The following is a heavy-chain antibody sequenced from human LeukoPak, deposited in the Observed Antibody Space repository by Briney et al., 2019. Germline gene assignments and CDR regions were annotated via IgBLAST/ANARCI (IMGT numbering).Heavy chain of an antibody. CDR3: ARAPPNDDVDYAHFDC. V-gene: IGHV4-30-2*01. J-gene: IGHJ4*02. Sequence: PSETLSLTCAVSGGSISSGGYSWSWIRQPPGKGLEWIGYIYHSGSTYYNPSLKSRVTISVDRTKNQFSLKLSSVTAADTAVYYCARAPPNDDVDYAHFDCWGQGTLVTVSS. CDR2: IYHSGST. D-gene: IGHD4-17*01. CDR1: GGSISSGGYS.